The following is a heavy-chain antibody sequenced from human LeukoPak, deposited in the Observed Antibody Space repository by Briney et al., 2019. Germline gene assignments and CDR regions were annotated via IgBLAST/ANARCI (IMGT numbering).Heavy chain of an antibody. Sequence: GGSLRLSCAGSGFTLNNYDMSWVRQAPGKGLEWVSTISGSGDTTYYADSAKGRFTISRDNSKNTLYLQMDSLRAEDTAVYYCARIPTTPPLNWFDPWGQGTLVTVSS. CDR1: GFTLNNYD. J-gene: IGHJ5*02. CDR2: ISGSGDTT. CDR3: ARIPTTPPLNWFDP. V-gene: IGHV3-23*01. D-gene: IGHD1-7*01.